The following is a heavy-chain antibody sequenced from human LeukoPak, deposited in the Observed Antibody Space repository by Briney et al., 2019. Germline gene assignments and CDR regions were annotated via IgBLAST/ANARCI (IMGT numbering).Heavy chain of an antibody. CDR1: GYTFTSYA. CDR2: INAGNGNT. CDR3: ARATANPGGYSSGWYHLDY. D-gene: IGHD6-19*01. V-gene: IGHV1-3*01. Sequence: GASVKVSCKASGYTFTSYAMHWVRQAPGQRLEWMGWINAGNGNTKYSQKFQGRVTITRDTSASTAYMELSSLRSEDTAVYYCARATANPGGYSSGWYHLDYWGQGTLVTVSS. J-gene: IGHJ4*02.